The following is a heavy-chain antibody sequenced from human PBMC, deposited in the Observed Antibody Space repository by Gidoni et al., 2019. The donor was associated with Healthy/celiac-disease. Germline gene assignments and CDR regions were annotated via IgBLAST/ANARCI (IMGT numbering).Heavy chain of an antibody. J-gene: IGHJ5*02. Sequence: QVQLQQWGAGLLKPSETLSLTCAVYGGSFSCYYWSWILQPPGTGLEWIGELNHSGSTNSYPSLKSRVTISVDTYKIQFSLKLSSVTAADTAVYYCARPGGGYCSSTSCYRDPLNWFDPWGQGTLVTVSS. CDR2: LNHSGST. V-gene: IGHV4-34*01. D-gene: IGHD2-2*01. CDR1: GGSFSCYY. CDR3: ARPGGGYCSSTSCYRDPLNWFDP.